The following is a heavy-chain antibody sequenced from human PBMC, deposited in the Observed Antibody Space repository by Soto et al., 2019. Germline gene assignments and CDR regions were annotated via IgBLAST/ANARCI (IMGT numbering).Heavy chain of an antibody. CDR3: ARDNYYESXXXXGRHFDL. CDR1: XYTITRHC. Sequence: ASVKVSCXSXXYTITRHCMXWCRQAPGQGLEWMGVINPSGDSTIYAQKFQGRVTMTRDTSTSTVYMELSSLRSEDTAVYYCARDNYYESXXXXGRHFDLXGXGTLVTVSS. CDR2: INPSGDST. J-gene: IGHJ2*01. V-gene: IGHV1-46*01. D-gene: IGHD3-22*01.